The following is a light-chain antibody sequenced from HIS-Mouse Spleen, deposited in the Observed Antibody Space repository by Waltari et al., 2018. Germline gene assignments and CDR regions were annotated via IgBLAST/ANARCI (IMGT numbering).Light chain of an antibody. V-gene: IGKV1-9*01. CDR3: QQLNSYPPT. CDR1: QGISSY. J-gene: IGKJ1*01. Sequence: DIQLTQSPSFLSASVGDRVTITCRASQGISSYLAWYQQKPGNDPKPLIYAASTLQSGVPSRFSGSGSGTEFTLTISSLQPEDFATYYCQQLNSYPPTFGQGTKVEIK. CDR2: AAS.